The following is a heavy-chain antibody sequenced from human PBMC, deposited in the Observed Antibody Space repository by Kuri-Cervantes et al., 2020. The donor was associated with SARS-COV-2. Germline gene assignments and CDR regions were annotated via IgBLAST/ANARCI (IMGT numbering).Heavy chain of an antibody. CDR3: AKVETANLDY. J-gene: IGHJ4*02. CDR2: VRRDGSNY. Sequence: LSLTCAASGFTFSSYWMSWVRQAPGKGLEWVGFVRRDGSNYYYADSVRGRFTISRDNSKNLLYLEMNTLRPEDTAVYYCAKVETANLDYWGQGTLVTVSS. D-gene: IGHD3-3*01. V-gene: IGHV3-30*02. CDR1: GFTFSSYW.